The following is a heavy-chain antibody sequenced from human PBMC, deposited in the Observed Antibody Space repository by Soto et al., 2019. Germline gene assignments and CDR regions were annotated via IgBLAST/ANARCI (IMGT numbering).Heavy chain of an antibody. CDR3: ARDSGCSSTSCRIYYYYGMDV. D-gene: IGHD2-2*01. CDR2: IIPILGIA. V-gene: IGHV1-69*08. CDR1: GGTFSSYT. Sequence: QVQLVQSGAEVKKPGSSVKVSCKASGGTFSSYTISWVRQAPGQGLEWMGRIIPILGIANYAQKFQGRVTITAEKSTSTAYMELSSLRSEDKVVYYCARDSGCSSTSCRIYYYYGMDVWGQGTTVTVSS. J-gene: IGHJ6*02.